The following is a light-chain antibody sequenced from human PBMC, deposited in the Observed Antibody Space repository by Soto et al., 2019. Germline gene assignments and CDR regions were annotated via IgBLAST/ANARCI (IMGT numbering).Light chain of an antibody. J-gene: IGKJ1*01. CDR1: QSISSW. CDR3: QQYNSYWT. V-gene: IGKV1-5*01. CDR2: DAS. Sequence: EIHMTQSPSTLSASVGDRVTITCRASQSISSWLAWYQQKPGKAPKLLIYDASSLETGVPSRFSGSGSGTEFTLTISSLQPDDFATYYCQQYNSYWTFGQGTKVDI.